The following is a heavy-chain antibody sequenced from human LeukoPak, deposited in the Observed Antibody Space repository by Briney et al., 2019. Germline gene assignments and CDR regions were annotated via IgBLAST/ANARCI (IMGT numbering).Heavy chain of an antibody. CDR1: GYTFTGYY. D-gene: IGHD2-15*01. CDR2: INPNSGGA. Sequence: GASVKVSCKASGYTFTGYYMHWVRQAPGQGLEWMGWINPNSGGANYAQKFQGRVTMTRDTSISTAYMELSRLRSDDTAVYYCARERMVAATTTRVEDFDYWGQGTLVTVSS. V-gene: IGHV1-2*02. J-gene: IGHJ4*02. CDR3: ARERMVAATTTRVEDFDY.